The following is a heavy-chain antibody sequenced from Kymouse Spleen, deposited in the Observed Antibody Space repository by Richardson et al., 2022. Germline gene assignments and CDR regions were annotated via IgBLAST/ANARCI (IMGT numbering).Heavy chain of an antibody. CDR3: ARDQNWNYTLDYYYYGMDV. D-gene: IGHD1-7*01. CDR2: IYYSGST. V-gene: IGHV4-31*03. J-gene: IGHJ6*02. Sequence: QVQLQESGPGLVKPSQTLSLTCTVSGGSISSGGYYWSWIRQHPGKGLEWIGYIYYSGSTYYNPSLKSRVTISVDTSKNQFSLKLSSVTAADTAVYYCARDQNWNYTLDYYYYGMDVWGQGTTVTVSS. CDR1: GGSISSGGYY.